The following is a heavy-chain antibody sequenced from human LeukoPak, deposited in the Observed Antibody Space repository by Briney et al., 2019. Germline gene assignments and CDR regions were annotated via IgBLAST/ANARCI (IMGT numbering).Heavy chain of an antibody. CDR1: GFTFSNYW. CDR2: ISTSGTTM. Sequence: GGSLRLSCAASGFTFSNYWMSWVRQAPGKGPEWVSYISTSGTTMYYADPVRGRFTISRDNAQNSLYLQMDSLRDEATAVYYCTTAGAGYNFFGLDWGQGTLVTVSS. J-gene: IGHJ4*02. V-gene: IGHV3-48*02. CDR3: TTAGAGYNFFGLD. D-gene: IGHD5-24*01.